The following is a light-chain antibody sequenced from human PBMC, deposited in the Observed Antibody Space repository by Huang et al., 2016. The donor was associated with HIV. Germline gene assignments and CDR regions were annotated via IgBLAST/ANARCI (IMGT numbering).Light chain of an antibody. J-gene: IGKJ1*01. CDR3: QQTGRSPWT. V-gene: IGKV3-20*01. CDR2: RAS. Sequence: IELTQSPGTLSLSPGERATLSCRASQGVSRNDVAWFQQKPGQAPRLLIYRASRSATGIPDKFSGSGAGTDFTLTIDRLEPEDLAFYYCQQTGRSPWTFGQGTKVEI. CDR1: QGVSRND.